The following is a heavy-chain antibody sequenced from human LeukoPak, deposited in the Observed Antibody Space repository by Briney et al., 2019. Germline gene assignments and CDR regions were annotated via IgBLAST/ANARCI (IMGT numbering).Heavy chain of an antibody. Sequence: ASVKVSCKASGYTFTSYGISWVRQAPGQGLEWMGWISAYNGNTNYAQKLQGRVTMTTDTSTSTAYMELRSLRSDDTAVYYCARSCSSTSCHDAFDIWGQGTMVTVSS. CDR3: ARSCSSTSCHDAFDI. V-gene: IGHV1-18*01. J-gene: IGHJ3*02. CDR2: ISAYNGNT. D-gene: IGHD2-2*01. CDR1: GYTFTSYG.